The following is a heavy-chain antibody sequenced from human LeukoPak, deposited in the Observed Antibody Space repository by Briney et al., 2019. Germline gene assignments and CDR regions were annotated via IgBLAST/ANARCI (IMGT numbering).Heavy chain of an antibody. CDR3: ARHPFSAPFDY. J-gene: IGHJ4*02. D-gene: IGHD6-19*01. V-gene: IGHV4-59*08. CDR2: AYHTGHT. Sequence: SETLSLTCTVSGGSMINYYWSWIRLTPGKGLEWIAYAYHTGHTHYNPSLKSRATMSLDTSKNQVSLKVNSVTAADTAVYYCARHPFSAPFDYWGQGTLVTVSS. CDR1: GGSMINYY.